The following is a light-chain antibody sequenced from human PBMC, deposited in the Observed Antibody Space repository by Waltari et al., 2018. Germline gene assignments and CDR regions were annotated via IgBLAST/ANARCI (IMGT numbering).Light chain of an antibody. Sequence: EIVMTQYPATLSVSPGERATLSCSASQSVNSNLAWYQQKPGQAPRLLIYGASTRATGIPARFSGSGSGTEFTLTISSMQSEDFAVYHCQQYNNWPPWTFGQGTKVEIK. CDR1: QSVNSN. CDR2: GAS. CDR3: QQYNNWPPWT. J-gene: IGKJ1*01. V-gene: IGKV3-15*01.